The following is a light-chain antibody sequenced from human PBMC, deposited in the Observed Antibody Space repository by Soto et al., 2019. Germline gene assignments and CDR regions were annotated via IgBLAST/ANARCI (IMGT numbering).Light chain of an antibody. Sequence: QSALTQPASVSGSPGQSITISCTGSSSDVGTYTYVAWYQHHPGKAPKLIIYEVSNRPLGVSNRFSGSKSGNTASLTISGLQAEDEGDYYCSSYTVSSTYVFGTGTKLTGL. V-gene: IGLV2-14*01. CDR1: SSDVGTYTY. CDR3: SSYTVSSTYV. J-gene: IGLJ1*01. CDR2: EVS.